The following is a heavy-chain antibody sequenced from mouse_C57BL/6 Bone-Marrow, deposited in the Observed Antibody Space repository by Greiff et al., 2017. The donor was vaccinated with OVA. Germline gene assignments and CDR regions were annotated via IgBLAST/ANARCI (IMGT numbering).Heavy chain of an antibody. CDR1: GYTITSYW. CDR2: IYPGSGST. CDR3: ARMGWLLSYAMDY. D-gene: IGHD2-3*01. Sequence: VQLQQPGAELVKPGASVKMSCKASGYTITSYWITWVKQRPGQGLEWIGDIYPGSGSTNYNEKFKSKATLTVDTSSSTAYMQLSSLTSEDSAVYYCARMGWLLSYAMDYWGQGTSVTVSA. J-gene: IGHJ4*01. V-gene: IGHV1-55*01.